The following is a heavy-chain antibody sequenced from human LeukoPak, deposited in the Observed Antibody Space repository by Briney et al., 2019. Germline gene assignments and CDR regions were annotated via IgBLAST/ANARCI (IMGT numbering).Heavy chain of an antibody. CDR3: ATDGGPEDY. D-gene: IGHD6-25*01. CDR1: GFTFSSYS. Sequence: GGSLRLSCAGSGFTFSSYSLSWVRQAPGKGLEWVSSISSRSTYIYYADSLKDRFTISRVNARNSLYLQMDSLGVEDTAVYYCATDGGPEDYWGQGTLVTVSS. J-gene: IGHJ4*02. CDR2: ISSRSTYI. V-gene: IGHV3-21*01.